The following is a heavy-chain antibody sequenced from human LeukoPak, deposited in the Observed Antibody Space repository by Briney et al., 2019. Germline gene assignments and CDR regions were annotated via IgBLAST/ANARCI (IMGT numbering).Heavy chain of an antibody. D-gene: IGHD4-17*01. Sequence: SETLSLTCAVSGGSISSGGKSWIWHPQPPGLDLVLIGYIYHRGSSYYNQSLKSRVPILVEKSKNQFSLQLTSVTAAGTAVYYCVSSRPTLRVNGYWGKGALVTVS. CDR3: VSSRPTLRVNGY. J-gene: IGHJ4*02. CDR1: GGSISSGGKS. V-gene: IGHV4-30-2*01. CDR2: IYHRGSS.